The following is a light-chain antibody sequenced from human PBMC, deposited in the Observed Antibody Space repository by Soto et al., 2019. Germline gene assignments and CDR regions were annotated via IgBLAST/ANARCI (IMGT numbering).Light chain of an antibody. CDR3: QKYNSGGPLT. J-gene: IGKJ4*01. CDR1: EGISNY. V-gene: IGKV1-27*01. Sequence: DIQMTQSPSSLSPSIGDRVTITCRASEGISNYLAWFQQKPGKVPKLLIYAASTLQSGVPSRFSGSGSGTDFTLTISSLQPEDVATYYCQKYNSGGPLTFGGGTKVEIK. CDR2: AAS.